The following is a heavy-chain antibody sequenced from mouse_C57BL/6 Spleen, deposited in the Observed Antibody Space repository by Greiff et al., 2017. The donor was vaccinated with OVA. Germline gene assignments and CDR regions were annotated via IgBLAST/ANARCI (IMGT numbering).Heavy chain of an antibody. CDR1: GFTFSDYG. V-gene: IGHV5-17*01. J-gene: IGHJ2*01. CDR2: ISSGSRTI. CDR3: VTGTFFDY. Sequence: DVHLVESGGGLVKPGGSLKLSCAASGFTFSDYGMHWVRQAPEQGLEWVAYISSGSRTIYYADKVKGRFTLSRDNAKNTLFLQMTSLRSEDTAMYYCVTGTFFDYWGQGTTLTVSA. D-gene: IGHD4-1*01.